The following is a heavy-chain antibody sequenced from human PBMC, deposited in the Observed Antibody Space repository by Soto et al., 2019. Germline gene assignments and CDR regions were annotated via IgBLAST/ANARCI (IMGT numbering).Heavy chain of an antibody. CDR2: IYWDDDK. J-gene: IGHJ4*02. Sequence: QITLNESGPTVVRPTETLTLTCRFSGFSLTTSGVGVGWIRQSPGKAPEWLAPIYWDDDKRYSASLKSRLTMTKDTSKNQVVLTVSDLDPTDTATYYCAHRVLRTVFGLVTTTAIYFDFWGPGTPVAVSS. CDR3: AHRVLRTVFGLVTTTAIYFDF. D-gene: IGHD3-3*01. CDR1: GFSLTTSGVG. V-gene: IGHV2-5*02.